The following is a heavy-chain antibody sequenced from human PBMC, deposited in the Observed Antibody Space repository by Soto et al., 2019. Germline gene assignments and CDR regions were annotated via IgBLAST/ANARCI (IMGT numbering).Heavy chain of an antibody. J-gene: IGHJ5*02. CDR2: ITGTSGST. CDR3: ARDKSSSWYDGPNWFDP. V-gene: IGHV3-21*01. Sequence: PGGSLRLSCAASGFTFSTYAMSWVRQTPGKGLDWVSSITGTSGSTFYADSVKGRFTISRDNAKNSLYLQMNSLRAEDTAVYYCARDKSSSWYDGPNWFDPWGQGTLVTVSS. D-gene: IGHD6-13*01. CDR1: GFTFSTYA.